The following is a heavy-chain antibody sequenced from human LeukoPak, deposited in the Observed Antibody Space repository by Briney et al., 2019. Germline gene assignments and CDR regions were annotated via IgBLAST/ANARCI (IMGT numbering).Heavy chain of an antibody. V-gene: IGHV3-13*01. D-gene: IGHD6-13*01. CDR3: ARGVRWGSSSWYGRYYYYYMDV. CDR2: IGTAGDT. CDR1: GFTFSSYD. Sequence: SGGSLRLSCAASGFTFSSYDMHWVRQATGKGLEWVSAIGTAGDTYYPGSVRGRFTISRENAKNSLYLQMNSLRAGDTAVYYCARGVRWGSSSWYGRYYYYYMDVWGKGTTVTVSS. J-gene: IGHJ6*03.